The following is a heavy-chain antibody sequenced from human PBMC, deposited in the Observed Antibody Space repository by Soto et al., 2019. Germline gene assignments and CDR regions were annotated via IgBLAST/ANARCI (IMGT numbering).Heavy chain of an antibody. CDR2: MDPSGGDT. Sequence: QVQLVQSGAEVRKPGASVKVSCKASGYTFNRHYIQWMRQAPGQGLEWVGMMDPSGGDTNYGKKSQGRVTLTSDTSTSRVYMELSSLRPENTAVYYCAKRRGVGLTRASFDYWGPGTLVIVSS. D-gene: IGHD1-26*01. CDR1: GYTFNRHY. CDR3: AKRRGVGLTRASFDY. V-gene: IGHV1-46*03. J-gene: IGHJ4*02.